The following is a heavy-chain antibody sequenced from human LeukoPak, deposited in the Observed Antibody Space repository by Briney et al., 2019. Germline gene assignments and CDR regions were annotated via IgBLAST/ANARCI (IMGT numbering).Heavy chain of an antibody. CDR2: ISWRSGSI. V-gene: IGHV3-9*01. CDR1: GFTFDDYA. D-gene: IGHD6-13*01. Sequence: GGSLRLSCVASGFTFDDYAMHWVRQAPGKGLEWVSGISWRSGSIGYADSVKGRFTISRDKAKNSLYLQMNSLRAEDTALYYCAKDLPFHSSSWYDLSFDHWGQGTLVTVSS. J-gene: IGHJ4*02. CDR3: AKDLPFHSSSWYDLSFDH.